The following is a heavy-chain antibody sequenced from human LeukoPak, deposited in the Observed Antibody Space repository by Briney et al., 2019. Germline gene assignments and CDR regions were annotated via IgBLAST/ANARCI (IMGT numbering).Heavy chain of an antibody. CDR3: ARGCSSTSCWLRMDV. Sequence: SETLSLTCTVSGGSITNYYWSWIRQPAGKGLEWIGRIYTSGSTSYNPTLKSRVTMSIDTSKNQFSLKLSSLTAADTAVYYCARGCSSTSCWLRMDVWGQGTTVTVSS. V-gene: IGHV4-4*07. CDR1: GGSITNYY. J-gene: IGHJ6*02. CDR2: IYTSGST. D-gene: IGHD2-2*01.